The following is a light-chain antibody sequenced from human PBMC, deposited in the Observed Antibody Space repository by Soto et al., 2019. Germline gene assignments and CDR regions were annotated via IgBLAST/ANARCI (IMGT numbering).Light chain of an antibody. CDR2: DAS. V-gene: IGKV1-5*01. Sequence: DIQMTQSPSSLSPSVGDRVTITCRASRSISDWLAWYQQKPGKAPELLIFDASNLKSGVSSRFSGSGSGTEITLTISSLQPDDFATYYCQHYNSYSEAFGQGTRWIS. J-gene: IGKJ1*01. CDR1: RSISDW. CDR3: QHYNSYSEA.